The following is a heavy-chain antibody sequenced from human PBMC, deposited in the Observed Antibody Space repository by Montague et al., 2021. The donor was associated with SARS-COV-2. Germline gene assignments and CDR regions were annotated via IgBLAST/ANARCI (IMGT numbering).Heavy chain of an antibody. CDR1: GFTLSSYS. D-gene: IGHD6-19*01. CDR2: ISSDGTNK. V-gene: IGHV3-30*04. CDR3: ARPGVENNGWYLSYFEY. J-gene: IGHJ4*02. Sequence: SLRLSCAASGFTLSSYSMYWVRQAPGKGLEWVAVISSDGTNKYFRESVRGRFTISRDKSNNTVFLQMSSLRPEDTAGYYCARPGVENNGWYLSYFEYWGQGSLVTVST.